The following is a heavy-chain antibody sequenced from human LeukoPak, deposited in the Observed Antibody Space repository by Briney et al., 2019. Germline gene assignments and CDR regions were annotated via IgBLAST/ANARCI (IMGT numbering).Heavy chain of an antibody. V-gene: IGHV3-11*01. J-gene: IGHJ6*02. CDR1: GFTFSDYY. D-gene: IGHD6-13*01. CDR2: ISSSGSTI. Sequence: GGSLRLSCAASGFTFSDYYMSWIHQAPGKGLEWVSYISSSGSTIYYADSVKGRFTISRDNAKNSLYLQMNSLRAEDTAVYYCARVGACSSSWYPYYYYGMDVWGQGTTVTVSS. CDR3: ARVGACSSSWYPYYYYGMDV.